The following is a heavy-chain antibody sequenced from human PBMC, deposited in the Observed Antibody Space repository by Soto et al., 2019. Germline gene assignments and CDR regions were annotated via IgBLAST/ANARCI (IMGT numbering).Heavy chain of an antibody. J-gene: IGHJ6*01. Sequence: SVKVSFKASGGTFSSYAISWVRQAPGQGLEWMGGIIPIFGTANYEQKFQGRGTITADESTSTAYMELSSLRSEDTAVYYCAGSLVLRFLDWIRTGWSMDVWGQGTTVTVSS. D-gene: IGHD3-3*01. V-gene: IGHV1-69*13. CDR2: IIPIFGTA. CDR1: GGTFSSYA. CDR3: AGSLVLRFLDWIRTGWSMDV.